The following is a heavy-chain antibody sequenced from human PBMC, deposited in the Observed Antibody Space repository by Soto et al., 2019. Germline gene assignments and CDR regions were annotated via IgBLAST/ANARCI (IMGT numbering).Heavy chain of an antibody. CDR2: ISNDGSNK. D-gene: IGHD5-18*01. CDR3: ARDGRYSYGGYYFDY. CDR1: GFTFSSFA. Sequence: QVQLVESRGGVVQPGRSLRLSCAASGFTFSSFAMQWVRQAPGKGLEWVAVISNDGSNKYYADSVKGRFTISRDNSKNTLYLQMNSLRTEDTAVYYCARDGRYSYGGYYFDYWGQGTLVTVSS. V-gene: IGHV3-30-3*01. J-gene: IGHJ4*02.